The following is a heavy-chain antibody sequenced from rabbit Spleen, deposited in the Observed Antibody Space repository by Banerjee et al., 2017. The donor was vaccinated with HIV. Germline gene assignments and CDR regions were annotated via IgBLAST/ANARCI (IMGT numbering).Heavy chain of an antibody. CDR2: IDPVFGSA. CDR1: GVDFTNYY. CDR3: ARGGGL. Sequence: QSLEESGGDLVQPGGSLTLSCKASGVDFTNYYISWVRQAPGKGLEWIGYIDPVFGSAYYASWVNGRFSISRENTQNTVSLQLNSLTAADPATYFCARGGGLWGPGTLVTVS. J-gene: IGHJ4*01. V-gene: IGHV1S7*01.